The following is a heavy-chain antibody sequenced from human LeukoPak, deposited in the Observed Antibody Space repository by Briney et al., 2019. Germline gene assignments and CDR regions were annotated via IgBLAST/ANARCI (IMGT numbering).Heavy chain of an antibody. CDR1: GVSINNIDYY. Sequence: SQTPSLTGTVAGVSINNIDYYWNGIRQHSGKVLQLIGYIYYSGSNYSTLSLKSRVTISVDTSKTQFSLKLSSVTAADTVGYYCARGWAMVRGVLNWFDPWGQGTLVTVSS. D-gene: IGHD3-10*01. CDR2: IYYSGSN. V-gene: IGHV4-31*03. CDR3: ARGWAMVRGVLNWFDP. J-gene: IGHJ5*02.